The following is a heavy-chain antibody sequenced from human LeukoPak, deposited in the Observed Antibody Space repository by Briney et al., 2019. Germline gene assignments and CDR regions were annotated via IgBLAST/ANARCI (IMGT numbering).Heavy chain of an antibody. CDR3: ARTLDSALDV. V-gene: IGHV3-48*01. D-gene: IGHD3/OR15-3a*01. Sequence: GGSLRLSCAGSGFTFSSYNMNWVRQAPGKGLEWISYINSSGRTVYYAESVRGRFAISRDNARSSLYLQMAGLTAEDTAVYYCARTLDSALDVWGNGTTVTVSS. CDR1: GFTFSSYN. J-gene: IGHJ6*04. CDR2: INSSGRTV.